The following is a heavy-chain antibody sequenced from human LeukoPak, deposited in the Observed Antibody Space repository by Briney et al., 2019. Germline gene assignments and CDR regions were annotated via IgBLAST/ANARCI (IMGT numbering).Heavy chain of an antibody. V-gene: IGHV4-34*01. CDR3: ARGRIRRGSRFDY. J-gene: IGHJ4*02. Sequence: KSSETLSLTCAVYGESFSGYYWSWIHQPPGKGLEWIGEINHSGSTNYNPSLKSRVTISVDTSKNQFSLKLSSVTAADTAVYYCARGRIRRGSRFDYWGQGTLVTVSS. D-gene: IGHD2-15*01. CDR1: GESFSGYY. CDR2: INHSGST.